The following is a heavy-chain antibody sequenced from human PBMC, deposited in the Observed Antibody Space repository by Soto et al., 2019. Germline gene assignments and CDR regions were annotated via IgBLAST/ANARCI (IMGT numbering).Heavy chain of an antibody. CDR1: GFTFSRYT. CDR3: AKDKVPDGAWDFDY. D-gene: IGHD2-2*01. J-gene: IGHJ4*02. CDR2: INGGDGPT. V-gene: IGHV3-23*01. Sequence: GGSLRLSCAASGFTFSRYTMSWVRQVPGKGLECVSGINGGDGPTYYAKSVKGRFTISRDNSQNTLYLQMNNLRAEGTAIYYCAKDKVPDGAWDFDYWGQGTLVTVSS.